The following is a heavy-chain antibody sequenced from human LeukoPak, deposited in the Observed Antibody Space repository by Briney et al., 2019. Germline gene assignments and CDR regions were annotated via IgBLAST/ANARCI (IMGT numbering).Heavy chain of an antibody. J-gene: IGHJ4*02. V-gene: IGHV4-59*01. CDR3: ASLYNYDSGGYLYYFDY. D-gene: IGHD3-22*01. CDR2: IYYSGST. Sequence: SETLSLTCTVSGGSISSYYWSWIRQPPGKGLEWIGYIYYSGSTNYNPSLKSRVTISVDTSKNQFSLKLSSVTAADTAVYYCASLYNYDSGGYLYYFDYWGQGTPVTVSS. CDR1: GGSISSYY.